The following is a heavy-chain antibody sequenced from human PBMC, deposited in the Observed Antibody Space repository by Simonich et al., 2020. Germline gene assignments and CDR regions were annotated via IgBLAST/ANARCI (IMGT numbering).Heavy chain of an antibody. J-gene: IGHJ6*02. CDR3: ARSLGYYYYYYGMDV. Sequence: QVQLQESGPGLVKPSETLSLTCTVSGGSISSYYWSWIWQPPGKGLEWIGYIYYSGSTNYNPSLKSRVTISVDTSKNQFSLKLSSVTAADTAVYYCARSLGYYYYYYGMDVWGQGTTVTVSS. D-gene: IGHD1-26*01. CDR2: IYYSGST. CDR1: GGSISSYY. V-gene: IGHV4-59*08.